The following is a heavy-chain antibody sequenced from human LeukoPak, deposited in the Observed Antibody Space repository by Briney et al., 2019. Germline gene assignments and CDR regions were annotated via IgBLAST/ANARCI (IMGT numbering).Heavy chain of an antibody. CDR3: ARLSDILTYYFDY. J-gene: IGHJ4*02. V-gene: IGHV5-51*01. CDR1: GYSFTSHW. Sequence: GESLKISGKGSGYSFTSHWIGWVRQMPGKGLEWMGVIYPGDSETRYSPSFQGQVTISADKSISTAYLQWSSLKASDTAMYYCARLSDILTYYFDYWGQGTLVTVSS. CDR2: IYPGDSET. D-gene: IGHD3-9*01.